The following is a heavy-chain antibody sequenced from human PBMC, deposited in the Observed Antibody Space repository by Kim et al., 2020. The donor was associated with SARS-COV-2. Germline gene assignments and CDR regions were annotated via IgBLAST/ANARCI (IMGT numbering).Heavy chain of an antibody. CDR2: IYYSGST. V-gene: IGHV4-39*01. CDR3: ARHVGTIFGVVITGTFDP. J-gene: IGHJ5*02. CDR1: GGSISSSSYY. Sequence: SETLSLTCTVSGGSISSSSYYWGWIRQPPGKGLEWIGSIYYSGSTYYNPSLKGRVTISVDTSKNQFSLKLSSVTAADTAVYYCARHVGTIFGVVITGTFDPWGQGTLVTVSS. D-gene: IGHD3-3*01.